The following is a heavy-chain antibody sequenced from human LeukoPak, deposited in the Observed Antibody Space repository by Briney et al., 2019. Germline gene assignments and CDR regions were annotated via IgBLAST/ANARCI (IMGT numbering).Heavy chain of an antibody. CDR2: ISSSGSTI. CDR1: GFTFNDYY. J-gene: IGHJ6*02. Sequence: GGSLRLSCAASGFTFNDYYMNWIRQAPGKGLEWVSYISSSGSTIYYADSVKGRFTISRDNAKNSLYLQMNSLRAEDTAVYYCARDSGVIAARYGMDVWGQGTTVTVSS. D-gene: IGHD6-6*01. CDR3: ARDSGVIAARYGMDV. V-gene: IGHV3-11*04.